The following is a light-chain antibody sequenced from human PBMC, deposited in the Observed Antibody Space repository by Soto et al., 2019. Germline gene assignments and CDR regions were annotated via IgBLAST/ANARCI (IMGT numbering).Light chain of an antibody. J-gene: IGLJ1*01. CDR2: ANN. CDR3: QSHDSSLSGYV. CDR1: SSNIGAGYD. Sequence: QSVLTQPPSVSGAPGQRVTISCTGSSSNIGAGYDVHWYQQLPGTAPKLLIYANNIRPSGVPGRFSGSKSGTSASLAITGLQAEDEADYYCQSHDSSLSGYVFGTGTKVTVL. V-gene: IGLV1-40*01.